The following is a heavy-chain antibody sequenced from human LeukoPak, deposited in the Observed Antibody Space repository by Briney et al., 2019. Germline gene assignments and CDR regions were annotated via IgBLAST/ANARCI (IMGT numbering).Heavy chain of an antibody. Sequence: PGGSLRLSCAASGFTFRSYDMHWVRQAPGKGLQWVAVISYDGSNKYHTDSVKGRFTISRDNSKNTLYLQMNSLRAEDTAVYYCAKAGRNYHNWLDPWGQGTLVTVSS. J-gene: IGHJ5*02. V-gene: IGHV3-30*18. D-gene: IGHD4-11*01. CDR1: GFTFRSYD. CDR2: ISYDGSNK. CDR3: AKAGRNYHNWLDP.